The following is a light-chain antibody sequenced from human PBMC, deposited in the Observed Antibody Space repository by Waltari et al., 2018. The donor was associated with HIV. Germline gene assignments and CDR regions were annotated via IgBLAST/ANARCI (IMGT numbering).Light chain of an antibody. V-gene: IGKV1-39*01. CDR3: QQTYRIPLT. CDR1: ESIFNF. J-gene: IGKJ3*01. CDR2: HAS. Sequence: DIQMTQTPSSLSAPIGDRVTITCRASESIFNFVNWYQQKPGKAPQVLIYHASGLLGGVPSRFSGRASGADYTLTISNVQPEDFATYFCQQTYRIPLTFGPGTKVDIK.